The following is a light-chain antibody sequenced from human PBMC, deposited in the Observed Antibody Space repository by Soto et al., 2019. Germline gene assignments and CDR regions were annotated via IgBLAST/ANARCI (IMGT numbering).Light chain of an antibody. J-gene: IGKJ5*01. CDR1: QSIDSY. V-gene: IGKV3-11*01. CDR3: LHRSYTFT. Sequence: EIVLTQSQATLSLSPGERATLSCRASQSIDSYLAWYQQKPGQAPRLLIYDASNRATGIPARFIGSGSETDFTLTIRSLEPEDFAIDDCLHRSYTFTFGQGTRLEI. CDR2: DAS.